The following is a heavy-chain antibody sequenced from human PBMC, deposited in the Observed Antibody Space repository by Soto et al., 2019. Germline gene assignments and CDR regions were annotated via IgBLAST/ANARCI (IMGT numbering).Heavy chain of an antibody. CDR3: AKDHNLYSRSYYVPFDY. J-gene: IGHJ4*02. CDR1: GFTFSIYS. V-gene: IGHV3-30*02. D-gene: IGHD1-26*01. Sequence: PGGSLRLSCAASGFTFSIYSMHWVRQAPGKGLEWVSNILHGGSNNFYADSVKGRFTISRDNSKSTLYLQMNSLRAEDKAVYYCAKDHNLYSRSYYVPFDYWGPGTLVTVSS. CDR2: ILHGGSNN.